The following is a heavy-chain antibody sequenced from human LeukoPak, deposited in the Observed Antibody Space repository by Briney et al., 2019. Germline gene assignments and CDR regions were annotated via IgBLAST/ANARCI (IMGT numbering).Heavy chain of an antibody. Sequence: SETLSLTCTVSGGSISSYYWNWIRQPPGKGLEWIGNFYYSGSTNYNPSLKSRVTISVDTSKNQFSLKLTSVTAADTAVYYCARAAWEKEVPDHWGQGTLVTVSS. CDR2: FYYSGST. D-gene: IGHD1-26*01. CDR3: ARAAWEKEVPDH. V-gene: IGHV4-59*01. CDR1: GGSISSYY. J-gene: IGHJ5*02.